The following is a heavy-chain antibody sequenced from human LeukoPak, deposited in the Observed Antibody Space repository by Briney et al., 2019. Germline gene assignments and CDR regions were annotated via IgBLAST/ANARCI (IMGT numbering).Heavy chain of an antibody. D-gene: IGHD4-11*01. J-gene: IGHJ6*02. Sequence: GGSLRLSCAASGFTFSTYWMHWVRQAPGKGLVWVSRINSDGSSANYADSVKGRFTISRDNAKNSLYLQMNSLRAEDTAVYYCARDSPLRYSNFLRYYYGMDVWGQGTTVTVSS. CDR2: INSDGSSA. CDR3: ARDSPLRYSNFLRYYYGMDV. CDR1: GFTFSTYW. V-gene: IGHV3-74*01.